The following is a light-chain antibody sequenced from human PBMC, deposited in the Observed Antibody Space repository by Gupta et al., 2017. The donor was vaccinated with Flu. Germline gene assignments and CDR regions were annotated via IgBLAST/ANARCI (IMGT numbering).Light chain of an antibody. CDR2: GAS. V-gene: IGKV1-12*01. Sequence: SSVSASVGDTVTITCRASQAISNWLAWYQQKPGKAPKLLVYGASSLQSGVPSRFSGSGYGIDFTLTISSLQPEDFATYYCQQAYTFPPLTFGGGTXVEIK. CDR3: QQAYTFPPLT. J-gene: IGKJ4*01. CDR1: QAISNW.